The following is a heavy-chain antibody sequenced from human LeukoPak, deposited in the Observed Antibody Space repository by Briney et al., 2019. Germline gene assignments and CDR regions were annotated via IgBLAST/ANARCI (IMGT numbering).Heavy chain of an antibody. CDR2: IKRDESAI. CDR3: AKLLGDATTYDY. J-gene: IGHJ4*02. V-gene: IGHV3-7*01. CDR1: GFTFSGSW. Sequence: GGSLRLSCAASGFTFSGSWMSWVRQAPGKGLEWVASIKRDESAIFYLASVKGRFTISRDNARNLLFLQMNTLRAEDTAVYYCAKLLGDATTYDYWGQGALVTVSS. D-gene: IGHD1-1*01.